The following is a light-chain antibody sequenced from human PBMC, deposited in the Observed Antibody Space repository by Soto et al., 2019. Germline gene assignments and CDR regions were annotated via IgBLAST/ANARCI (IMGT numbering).Light chain of an antibody. CDR2: EVS. CDR1: SSDVGGYNY. V-gene: IGLV2-8*01. J-gene: IGLJ1*01. Sequence: SVLTHPPSPSCSPGQSVTISCTGTSSDVGGYNYVSWYQQHPGKAPKLMIYEVSKRPSGVPDRFSGSKSGNTASLTVSGLQAEDEADYYCTSYAGSNNFFYVFGTGTKVTVL. CDR3: TSYAGSNNFFYV.